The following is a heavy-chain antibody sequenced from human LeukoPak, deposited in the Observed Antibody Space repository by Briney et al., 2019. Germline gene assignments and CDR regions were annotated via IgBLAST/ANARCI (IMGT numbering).Heavy chain of an antibody. CDR2: VSAGGGST. V-gene: IGHV3-23*01. Sequence: GGSLRLSCAASGFTFSGYAMTWVRQAPGKGLEWVSTVSAGGGSTYYADSVKGRFTISRDNPKNTLHLQMNSLRAEDTAVYYCAKRLYGSGGYYQFDYWGQGALVTVSS. CDR1: GFTFSGYA. D-gene: IGHD3-10*01. CDR3: AKRLYGSGGYYQFDY. J-gene: IGHJ4*02.